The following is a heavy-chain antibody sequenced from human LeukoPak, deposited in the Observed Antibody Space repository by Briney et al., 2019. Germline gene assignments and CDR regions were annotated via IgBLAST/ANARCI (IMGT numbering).Heavy chain of an antibody. V-gene: IGHV1-8*01. CDR1: GDTFSSYD. D-gene: IGHD2-15*01. Sequence: ASVKVSCKASGDTFSSYDINWVRQATGQGLEWMGWMNPNSGNTGYAQEFQGRVTITRNTSIGTAYMELSSLRSEDTAVYYCARGRTYCSGGSCYSSWFDPWGQGTLVTVSS. CDR2: MNPNSGNT. CDR3: ARGRTYCSGGSCYSSWFDP. J-gene: IGHJ5*02.